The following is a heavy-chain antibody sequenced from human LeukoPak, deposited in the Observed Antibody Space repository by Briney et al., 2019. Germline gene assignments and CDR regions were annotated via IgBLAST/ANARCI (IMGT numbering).Heavy chain of an antibody. CDR3: AKGSYYDSSGSFYFDY. D-gene: IGHD3-22*01. J-gene: IGHJ4*02. CDR1: GVTLSNYA. CDR2: ISISGSGDNT. V-gene: IGHV3-23*01. Sequence: QPGGSLRLSCVASGVTLSNYAMSWARQAPGKGLEWVSGISISGSGDNTYYADSVKGRFTISRDNSKNTLYVQVNSLGTEDTAAYYCAKGSYYDSSGSFYFDYWGQGTLVTVSS.